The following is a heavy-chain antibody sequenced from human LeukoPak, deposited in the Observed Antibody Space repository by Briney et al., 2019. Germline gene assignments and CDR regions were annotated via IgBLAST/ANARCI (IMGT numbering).Heavy chain of an antibody. CDR1: GFTFSGYW. Sequence: AGGSLRLSCTASGFTFSGYWMHWVRQAPGKGLVWVSRISGDGSTTNYAESVKGRFTISRDNAKNTLYLQMNSLRAEDTAVYYCARELPFDYWGQGTLVTVSS. J-gene: IGHJ4*02. CDR2: ISGDGSTT. V-gene: IGHV3-74*01. CDR3: ARELPFDY.